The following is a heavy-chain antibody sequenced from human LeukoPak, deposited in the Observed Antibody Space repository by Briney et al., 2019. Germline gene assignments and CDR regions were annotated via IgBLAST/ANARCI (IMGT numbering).Heavy chain of an antibody. V-gene: IGHV3-30*04. CDR2: ISKDGSMR. CDR1: GFSFSKYA. J-gene: IGHJ3*02. Sequence: PGGSLRLSCAASGFSFSKYAMDWVRQAPGKGLEWVAIISKDGSMRYYADSVKGRFTVSRDNSNNTLSLQMNSLKSEDTAVCYCAGEKFDIWGQGTMVTVSA. CDR3: AGEKFDI.